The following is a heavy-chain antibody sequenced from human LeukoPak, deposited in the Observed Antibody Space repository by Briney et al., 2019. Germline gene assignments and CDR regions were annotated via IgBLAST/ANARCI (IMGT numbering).Heavy chain of an antibody. Sequence: GGSLRLSCAASEFTFSRYWMTWVRQAPGKGLEWVANIKKDGSNKNYVDSVKSRFTISRDNAKNSLYLQMNSLRVEDTAVYYCARDVSDEYDSASRIHLDFWGRGSLVTVSS. CDR1: EFTFSRYW. CDR3: ARDVSDEYDSASRIHLDF. V-gene: IGHV3-7*01. CDR2: IKKDGSNK. D-gene: IGHD2/OR15-2a*01. J-gene: IGHJ4*02.